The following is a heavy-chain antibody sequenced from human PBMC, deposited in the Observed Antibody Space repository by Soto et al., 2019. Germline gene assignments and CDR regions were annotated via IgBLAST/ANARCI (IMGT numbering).Heavy chain of an antibody. Sequence: QVQLQESGPGLVKPSETLSLTCTVSGGSISSYYWSWIRQPPGKGLEWIGYISHSGNTIYNPSLKSRITISAVTSKNQFSLTLTSVTTADTAVYDCARDRVPSALFYYWGQGTLVTVSS. D-gene: IGHD2-2*01. CDR1: GGSISSYY. V-gene: IGHV4-59*01. CDR3: ARDRVPSALFYY. CDR2: ISHSGNT. J-gene: IGHJ4*02.